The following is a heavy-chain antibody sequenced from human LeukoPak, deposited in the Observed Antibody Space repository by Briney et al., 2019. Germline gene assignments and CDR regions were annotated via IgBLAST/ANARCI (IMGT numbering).Heavy chain of an antibody. CDR2: IIPILGIA. D-gene: IGHD6-13*01. CDR1: GGTFSSYA. Sequence: AASVTVSCKASGGTFSSYAISWVRQAPGQGLEWMGRIIPILGIANYAQKFQGRVTITADKSTSTAYMELSSLRSEDTAVYYCARSPAAAASYYFDYWGQGTLVTVSS. CDR3: ARSPAAAASYYFDY. V-gene: IGHV1-69*10. J-gene: IGHJ4*02.